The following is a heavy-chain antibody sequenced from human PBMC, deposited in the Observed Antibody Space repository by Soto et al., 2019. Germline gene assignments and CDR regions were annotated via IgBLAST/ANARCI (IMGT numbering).Heavy chain of an antibody. D-gene: IGHD2-15*01. J-gene: IGHJ3*02. CDR1: GFIFSDYA. CDR3: AKDRVDHNSVWDPFDI. Sequence: EVKMLESGGGLVQPGGSLRLSCAASGFIFSDYAMSWVRQAPGKGLEWVAGMGGANGDTYYAESVRGRFAISRDNSKSMLFLQMNSLRAEDTSVYFCAKDRVDHNSVWDPFDIWGQGTLVTVSS. CDR2: MGGANGDT. V-gene: IGHV3-23*01.